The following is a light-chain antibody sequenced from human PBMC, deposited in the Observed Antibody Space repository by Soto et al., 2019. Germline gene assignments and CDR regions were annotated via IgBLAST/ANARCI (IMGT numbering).Light chain of an antibody. Sequence: NFMLTQPHSVSESPGKTVIISCTRSSGTIASNYVQWYQQRPGSYPTTVIYDSDQRPSGVPDRFSGSIDSSSNSASLTISGLTTEDEADYFCLSYDRTIYVFGTGTKVTVL. V-gene: IGLV6-57*01. CDR3: LSYDRTIYV. CDR2: DSD. J-gene: IGLJ1*01. CDR1: SGTIASNY.